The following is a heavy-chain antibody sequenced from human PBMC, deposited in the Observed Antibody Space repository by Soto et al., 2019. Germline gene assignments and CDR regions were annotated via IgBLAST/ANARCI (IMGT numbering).Heavy chain of an antibody. CDR3: ARVSGSYYYGMGV. D-gene: IGHD1-26*01. Sequence: SETLSLTCTVSGGSISSGGYYWNWIRQHPGKGLEWIGYIYYSGSTYYNPSLKSRVSISVDTSKNQFSLKLSSVTAADTAVYYCARVSGSYYYGMGVWGQGITVTVSS. V-gene: IGHV4-31*03. CDR1: GGSISSGGYY. CDR2: IYYSGST. J-gene: IGHJ6*02.